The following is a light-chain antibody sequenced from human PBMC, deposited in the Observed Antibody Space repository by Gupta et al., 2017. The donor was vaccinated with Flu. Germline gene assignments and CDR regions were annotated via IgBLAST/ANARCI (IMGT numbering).Light chain of an antibody. J-gene: IGLJ2*01. CDR1: NSDIGAYNY. V-gene: IGLV2-14*01. CDR3: GSYGAVGV. Sequence: QSALTQPASVSGSPGQSIAISCTGTNSDIGAYNYVSWYQQHPGKAPKLMIYEVSNRPSGVSTRFSGSKSGNTASLTISGRQAEDEADYYCGSYGAVGVLGGGTKVTVL. CDR2: EVS.